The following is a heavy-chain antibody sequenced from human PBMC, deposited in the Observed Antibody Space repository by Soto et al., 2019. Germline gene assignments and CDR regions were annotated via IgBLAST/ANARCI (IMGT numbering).Heavy chain of an antibody. V-gene: IGHV1-69*13. D-gene: IGHD3-10*01. CDR1: GGTFSSYA. CDR2: IIPIFGTA. Sequence: SVKVSCKASGGTFSSYAISWVRQAPGQGLEWMGGIIPIFGTANYAQKFQGRVTITADESTSTAYMELSSLRSEDTAVYYCASGYDSGSLRWYYFDYWGQGTLVTVSS. J-gene: IGHJ4*02. CDR3: ASGYDSGSLRWYYFDY.